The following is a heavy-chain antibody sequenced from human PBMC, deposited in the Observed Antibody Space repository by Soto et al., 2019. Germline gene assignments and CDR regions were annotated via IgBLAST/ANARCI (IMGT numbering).Heavy chain of an antibody. D-gene: IGHD3-10*01. Sequence: QLQLQESGPGLVKPSETLSLTCTVSGGSISSSSYYWGWIRQPPGKGLEWIGSIYYSGSTYYNPSLNSRVTISVDTSKHQFSLKLRSVTAADTAVYYCARHFDYYGSGSYRLGLDYWGQGTLVTVSS. CDR1: GGSISSSSYY. CDR3: ARHFDYYGSGSYRLGLDY. V-gene: IGHV4-39*01. J-gene: IGHJ4*02. CDR2: IYYSGST.